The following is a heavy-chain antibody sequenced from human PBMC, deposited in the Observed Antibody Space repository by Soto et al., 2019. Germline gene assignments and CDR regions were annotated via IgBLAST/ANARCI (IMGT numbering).Heavy chain of an antibody. J-gene: IGHJ3*02. CDR2: IIPIFGTA. CDR1: GGTFSSYA. CDR3: ARDLGYYDSSGYYSGPVSSFDI. Sequence: ASVKVSCKASGGTFSSYAISWVRQAPGQGLEWMGGIIPIFGTANYAQKFQGRVTITADESTSTAYMELSSLRSEDTAVYYCARDLGYYDSSGYYSGPVSSFDIWGQGTMVTVSS. D-gene: IGHD3-22*01. V-gene: IGHV1-69*13.